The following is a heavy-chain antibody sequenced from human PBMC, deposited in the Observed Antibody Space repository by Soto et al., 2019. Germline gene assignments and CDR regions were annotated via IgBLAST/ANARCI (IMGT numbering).Heavy chain of an antibody. J-gene: IGHJ4*02. CDR1: GGSISSSNW. D-gene: IGHD3-10*01. V-gene: IGHV4-4*02. CDR3: ARRWGEGRVDY. CDR2: IYHSGNT. Sequence: QVQLQASGPGLVKPSGTLSLTCAVSGGSISSSNWWSWVRQPPGKGLEWIGEIYHSGNTNYNPSLKSRVTMAVDKSRNQFSLKLSSVTAANTAVYYCARRWGEGRVDYWGQGTLVTVSS.